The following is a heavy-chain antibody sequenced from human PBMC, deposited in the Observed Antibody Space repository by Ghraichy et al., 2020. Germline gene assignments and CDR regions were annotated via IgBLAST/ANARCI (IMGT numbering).Heavy chain of an antibody. D-gene: IGHD5-12*01. CDR1: GFTFSSYW. CDR3: ARDPDIIMAGRSYDAFDV. V-gene: IGHV3-7*03. J-gene: IGHJ3*01. CDR2: ISQDASEK. Sequence: GGSLRLSCAVSGFTFSSYWMIWVRQAPGKGLEWVASISQDASEKHYVDSVKGRFTMSRDNARNSLYLQMNSLRVEDTAVYYCARDPDIIMAGRSYDAFDVWGRGTMVTVSS.